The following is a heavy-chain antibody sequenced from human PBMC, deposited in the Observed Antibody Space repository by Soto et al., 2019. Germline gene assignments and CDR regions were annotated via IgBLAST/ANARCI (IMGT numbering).Heavy chain of an antibody. CDR1: GGTFSSYA. CDR3: ARGGTYYDFWSGYYSPAYYYYYGMDV. CDR2: INPIFGTA. D-gene: IGHD3-3*01. J-gene: IGHJ6*02. Sequence: SVKVSCKASGGTFSSYAISWVRQAPGQGLEWMGGINPIFGTANYAQKFQGRVTITADESTSTAYMELSSLRSEDTAVYYCARGGTYYDFWSGYYSPAYYYYYGMDVWGQGTTVTVSS. V-gene: IGHV1-69*13.